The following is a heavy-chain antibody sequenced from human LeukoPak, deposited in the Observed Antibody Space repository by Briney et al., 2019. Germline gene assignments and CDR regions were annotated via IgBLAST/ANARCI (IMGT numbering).Heavy chain of an antibody. V-gene: IGHV3-23*01. J-gene: IGHJ4*02. Sequence: GGSLRLSCAASGFTFSSYAMSWVRQAPGKGLEWVSAISASGGSTYYADSVKGRFTISRDNSKNTLYLQMNSLRAEDTAVYYCAPFPGKSSSVLDYWGQGTLVTVSS. CDR1: GFTFSSYA. CDR2: ISASGGST. D-gene: IGHD6-19*01. CDR3: APFPGKSSSVLDY.